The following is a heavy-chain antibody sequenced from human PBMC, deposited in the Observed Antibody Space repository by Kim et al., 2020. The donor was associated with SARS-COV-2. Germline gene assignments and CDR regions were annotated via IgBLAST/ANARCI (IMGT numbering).Heavy chain of an antibody. V-gene: IGHV3-23*01. Sequence: SGPTSKYADSVKGRFIISRDNSKNTLYLQMNSLRVEDTAIYYCGNPYGYWGQGTLVTVSS. CDR3: GNPYGY. CDR2: SGPTS. J-gene: IGHJ4*02. D-gene: IGHD3-10*01.